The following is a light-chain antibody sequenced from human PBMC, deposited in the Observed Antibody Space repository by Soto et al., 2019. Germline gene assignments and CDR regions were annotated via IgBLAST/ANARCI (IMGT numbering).Light chain of an antibody. V-gene: IGKV3-15*01. CDR2: AAA. J-gene: IGKJ5*01. CDR1: QTVTRS. Sequence: IVMTPSPATLSLSPWDRATISCLASQTVTRSSLAWYQQKPGQAPRLLIYAAATRATGIPARFSGSGSGAEFTLTISSLQSEDFAIYYCQQYNNWPLITFGQGTRLEIK. CDR3: QQYNNWPLIT.